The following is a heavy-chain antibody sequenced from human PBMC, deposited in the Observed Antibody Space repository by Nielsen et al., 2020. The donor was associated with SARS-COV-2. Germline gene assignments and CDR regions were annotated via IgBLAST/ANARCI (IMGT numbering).Heavy chain of an antibody. D-gene: IGHD1-1*01. J-gene: IGHJ4*02. CDR1: GGSISSSY. Sequence: SETLSLTCTVSGGSISSSYWSWIRQPPGKGLEWLAYIHYSGTANYNPSLKSRGLVSIDTSKNQFSLKLSSVTAADTAVYYCATDGFSFGTFDYWGQGALVTVSS. CDR3: ATDGFSFGTFDY. CDR2: IHYSGTA. V-gene: IGHV4-59*01.